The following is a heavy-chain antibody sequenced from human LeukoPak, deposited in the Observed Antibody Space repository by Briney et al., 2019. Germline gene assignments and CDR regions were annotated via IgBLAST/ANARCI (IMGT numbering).Heavy chain of an antibody. CDR3: ARHRGPRRDGFFQH. D-gene: IGHD6-25*01. Sequence: PSETLSLTCTVSGGSISSSSYYWGWIRQPPGKGLEWIGSIYYSGSTCYNPSLKSRVTISVDTSKNQFSLKLSSVTAADTAVYYCARHRGPRRDGFFQHWGQGTLVTVSS. CDR1: GGSISSSSYY. CDR2: IYYSGST. J-gene: IGHJ1*01. V-gene: IGHV4-39*01.